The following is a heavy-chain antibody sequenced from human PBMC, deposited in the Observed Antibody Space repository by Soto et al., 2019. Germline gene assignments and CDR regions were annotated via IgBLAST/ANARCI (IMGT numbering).Heavy chain of an antibody. V-gene: IGHV4-59*08. D-gene: IGHD1-26*01. CDR2: IYYSGST. CDR1: GGSISSYY. Sequence: QVQLQESGPGLVKPSETLSLTCTVSGGSISSYYWSWIRQPPGKGLEWIGYIYYSGSTNYNPSLKSRVTMTVDTFKNQFSLKLRSVTAADAAVYYCTRRYGGNLDYWGQGTLGTVSS. CDR3: TRRYGGNLDY. J-gene: IGHJ4*02.